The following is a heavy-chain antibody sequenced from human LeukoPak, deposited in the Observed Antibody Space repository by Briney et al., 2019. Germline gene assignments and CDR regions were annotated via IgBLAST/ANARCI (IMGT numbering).Heavy chain of an antibody. D-gene: IGHD4/OR15-4a*01. CDR2: INWNGGST. V-gene: IGHV3-20*04. Sequence: GGSLRLSCAASGFTFDDYGMSWVRQAPGKGLEWVSGINWNGGSTGYADSVKGRFTISRDNAKNSLYLQMDSLGAEDTAVYYCARRAGAYSHPYDYWGQGTLVTVSS. J-gene: IGHJ4*02. CDR3: ARRAGAYSHPYDY. CDR1: GFTFDDYG.